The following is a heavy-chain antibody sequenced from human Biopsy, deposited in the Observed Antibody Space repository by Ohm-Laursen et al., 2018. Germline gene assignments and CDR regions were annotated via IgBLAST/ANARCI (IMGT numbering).Heavy chain of an antibody. CDR3: ARWTPEYDSSRYYLDAFDI. J-gene: IGHJ3*02. Sequence: SETLSLTCTVSGGSLSSYYWSWIRQPAGKGLEWIGRIYSSGSTNYNPSLKSRVTLSMDTSKRQFSPKLSFVTAADTAVYYCARWTPEYDSSRYYLDAFDIWGQGTKVTVSS. CDR1: GGSLSSYY. V-gene: IGHV4-4*07. D-gene: IGHD3-22*01. CDR2: IYSSGST.